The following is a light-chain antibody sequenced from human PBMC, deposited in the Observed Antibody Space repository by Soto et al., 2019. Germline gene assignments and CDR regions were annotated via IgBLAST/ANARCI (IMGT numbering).Light chain of an antibody. CDR1: QSLLHSNGYNY. V-gene: IGKV2-28*01. CDR2: LGS. Sequence: DIVMTQSPLSLPVTPGEPASISCRSSQSLLHSNGYNYLDWYLQKPGQSPQLLIYLGSSRASGVPDRFSGSGSGTDFTLTISRVEAEDFGVYYCMQALQTPMYTFGPGTQLEIK. J-gene: IGKJ2*01. CDR3: MQALQTPMYT.